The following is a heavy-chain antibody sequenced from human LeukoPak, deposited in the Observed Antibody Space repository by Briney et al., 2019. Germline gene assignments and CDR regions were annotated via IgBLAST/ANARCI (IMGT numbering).Heavy chain of an antibody. CDR2: ISGKGNGT. CDR3: VKRTMSAFDQ. V-gene: IGHV3-23*01. Sequence: PGGSLTLSCAASGFPFSTFAMNWVRQDSEKGLEWIAGISGKGNGTYYANSLKGRFTISRDNSKITVYLQMNSLRVDDTATYWCVKRTMSAFDQWGQGVLVIVSS. D-gene: IGHD5-24*01. J-gene: IGHJ4*02. CDR1: GFPFSTFA.